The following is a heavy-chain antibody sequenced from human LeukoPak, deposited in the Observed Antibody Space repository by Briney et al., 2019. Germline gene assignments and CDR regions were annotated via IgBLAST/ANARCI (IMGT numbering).Heavy chain of an antibody. CDR1: GYTFTSYG. CDR2: ISAYNGNT. V-gene: IGHV1-18*01. Sequence: ASVKVSCKASGYTFTSYGISWVRQAPGQGPEWMGWISAYNGNTNYAQKLQGRVTMTTDTSTSTAYMELRSLRSDDTAVYYCARDARGGSYGVSDYWGQGTLVTVSS. CDR3: ARDARGGSYGVSDY. J-gene: IGHJ4*02. D-gene: IGHD1-26*01.